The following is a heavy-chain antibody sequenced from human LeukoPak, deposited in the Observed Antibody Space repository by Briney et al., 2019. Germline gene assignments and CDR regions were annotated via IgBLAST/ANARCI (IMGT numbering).Heavy chain of an antibody. V-gene: IGHV1-18*01. CDR1: GYTFTSYG. CDR2: ISAYNGNT. CDR3: ARFFVGSSWYGGENYFDY. Sequence: ASVKVSCKASGYTFTSYGISRVRQAPGQGLEWMGWISAYNGNTNYAQKLQGRVTMTTDTSTSTAYMELRSLRSDDTAVYYCARFFVGSSWYGGENYFDYWGQGTLVTVSS. J-gene: IGHJ4*02. D-gene: IGHD6-13*01.